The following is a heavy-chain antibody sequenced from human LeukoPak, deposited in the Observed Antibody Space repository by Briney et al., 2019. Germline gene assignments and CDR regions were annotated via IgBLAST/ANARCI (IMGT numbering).Heavy chain of an antibody. CDR2: MNPNSGNT. V-gene: IGHV1-8*01. CDR3: ARVYYYDSSGSPNWFDP. D-gene: IGHD3-22*01. J-gene: IGHJ5*02. Sequence: GASVKVSCKASGYTFTNHDINWVRQATGQGLEWMGWMNPNSGNTGYAQKFQGRVTMTRNTSIGTAYMELSSLRSEDTAVYYCARVYYYDSSGSPNWFDPWGQGTLVTVSS. CDR1: GYTFTNHD.